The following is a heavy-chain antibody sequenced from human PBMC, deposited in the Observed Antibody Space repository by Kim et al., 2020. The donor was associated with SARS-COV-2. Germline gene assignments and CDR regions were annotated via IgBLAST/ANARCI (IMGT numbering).Heavy chain of an antibody. CDR1: GFTFKMYG. V-gene: IGHV3-30*03. CDR2: ISFDGSNT. CDR3: ATLHPYNENSVYDNDFDY. Sequence: GGSLRLSCAAPGFTFKMYGMHWVRQTPGKGLEWVAVISFDGSNTDYADSVKGRFTISRDNSKKTLYLQMNNLRTEDTALYYCATLHPYNENSVYDNDFDYWGQGTLVTVSS. D-gene: IGHD3-22*01. J-gene: IGHJ4*02.